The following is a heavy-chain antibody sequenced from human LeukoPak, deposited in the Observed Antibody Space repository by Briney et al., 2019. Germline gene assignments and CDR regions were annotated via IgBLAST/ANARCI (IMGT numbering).Heavy chain of an antibody. D-gene: IGHD5-24*01. CDR2: ISSSSSYI. V-gene: IGHV3-21*04. CDR3: AREGDGYNGDAFDI. Sequence: PGGSLRLSCAASGFTFSSYSMNWVRQAPGKGLEWVSSISSSSSYIYYADSVKGRFTISRDNAKNSLYLQMNSLRAEDTAVYYCAREGDGYNGDAFDIWGQGTMVTVSS. J-gene: IGHJ3*02. CDR1: GFTFSSYS.